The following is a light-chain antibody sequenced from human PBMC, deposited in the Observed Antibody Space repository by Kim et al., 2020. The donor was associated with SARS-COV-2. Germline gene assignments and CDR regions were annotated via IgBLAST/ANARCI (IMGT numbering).Light chain of an antibody. CDR1: GSDVGAYTY. J-gene: IGLJ2*01. V-gene: IGLV2-11*01. CDR3: CSFAGGYTFV. Sequence: QSVLTQPRSVSGSPGQSVTISCTGTGSDVGAYTYISWYQQPTGRAPKLLIYSVTKRPSGVPDRFSGSKTGNTASLTISGLQADDEADYYCCSFAGGYTFVFGGGTKVTVL. CDR2: SVT.